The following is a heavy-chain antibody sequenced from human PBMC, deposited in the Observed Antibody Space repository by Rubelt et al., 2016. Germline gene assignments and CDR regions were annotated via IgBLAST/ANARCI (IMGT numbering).Heavy chain of an antibody. CDR3: ARDAVPQLWSSEFDY. D-gene: IGHD5-18*01. CDR2: ISSSGSTI. CDR1: GFTFSDYY. V-gene: IGHV3-11*04. J-gene: IGHJ4*02. Sequence: SGGGLVQPGGSLRLSCAASGFTFSDYYMSWIRQAPGKGLEWVSYISSSGSTIYYADSVKGRFTISRDNAKNSLYLQMNSLRAEDTAVYYCARDAVPQLWSSEFDYWGQGTLVTVSS.